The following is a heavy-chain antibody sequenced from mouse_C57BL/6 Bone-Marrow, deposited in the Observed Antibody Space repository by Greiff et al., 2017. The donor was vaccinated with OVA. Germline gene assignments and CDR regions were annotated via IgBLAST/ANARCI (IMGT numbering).Heavy chain of an antibody. CDR1: GYSITSGYY. Sequence: VQLQQSGPGLVKPSQSLSLTCSVTGYSITSGYYWNWIRQFPGNKLEWMGYISYDGSNNYNPSLKNRISITRDTSKNQFFLKLNSVTTEDTATYYCARDYLRGDYWGQGTSVTVSS. V-gene: IGHV3-6*01. J-gene: IGHJ4*01. CDR2: ISYDGSN. CDR3: ARDYLRGDY.